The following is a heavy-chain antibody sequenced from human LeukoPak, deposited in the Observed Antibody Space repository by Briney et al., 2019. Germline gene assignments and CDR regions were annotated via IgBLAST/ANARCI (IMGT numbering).Heavy chain of an antibody. V-gene: IGHV6-1*01. Sequence: SQTLSLTCAISGDSVSRNSATWNWIRQSPARGLEWLGRTYYRSKWYNDYAVSVKSRITINPDTSKNQFSLQLNSVTPEDTAVYYCARAVLWFGDLDYYYYMDVWGKGTTVTDSS. CDR1: GDSVSRNSAT. CDR2: TYYRSKWYN. CDR3: ARAVLWFGDLDYYYYMDV. D-gene: IGHD3-10*01. J-gene: IGHJ6*03.